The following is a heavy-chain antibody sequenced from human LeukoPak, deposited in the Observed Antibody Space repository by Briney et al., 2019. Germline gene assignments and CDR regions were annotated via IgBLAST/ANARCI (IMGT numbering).Heavy chain of an antibody. Sequence: SETLSLTCTVSGYSISSGYYWGWIRQPPGKGLEWIGSIYHSGSTNYNPSLKSRVTISVDTSKNQFSLKLSSVTAADTAVYYCARHYDGSGSYYSTTLFDYWGQGTLVTVSS. CDR3: ARHYDGSGSYYSTTLFDY. CDR1: GYSISSGYY. J-gene: IGHJ4*02. V-gene: IGHV4-38-2*02. CDR2: IYHSGST. D-gene: IGHD3-10*01.